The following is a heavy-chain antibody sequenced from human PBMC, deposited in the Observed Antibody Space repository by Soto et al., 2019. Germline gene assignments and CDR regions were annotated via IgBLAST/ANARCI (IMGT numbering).Heavy chain of an antibody. D-gene: IGHD1-7*01. V-gene: IGHV1-18*01. CDR1: GYTFSSYG. CDR2: ISAYNGNT. J-gene: IGHJ5*02. CDR3: ARDRGYNWNYGWFDP. Sequence: QVQLVQSGAEVKKPGASVKVSCKASGYTFSSYGISWVRQAPGQGLEWMGRISAYNGNTNYAQKLQGRVTMITDTSTSTAYMELRILRSDDTAVYYCARDRGYNWNYGWFDPWGQGTLVTVSS.